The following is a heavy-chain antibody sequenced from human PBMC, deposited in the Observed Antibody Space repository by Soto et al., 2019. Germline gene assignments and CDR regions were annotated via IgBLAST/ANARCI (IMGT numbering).Heavy chain of an antibody. J-gene: IGHJ6*02. CDR3: ARMAAAGTWRSCYGLDF. Sequence: GGSLRLSCAASGFTFSSYSMNWVRQAPGKGLEWVSSISSSSSYIYYADSVKGRFTISRDNAKNSLYLQMNGLRAEDTAVYYCARMAAAGTWRSCYGLDFSGQGTTVTVSS. D-gene: IGHD6-13*01. CDR2: ISSSSSYI. CDR1: GFTFSSYS. V-gene: IGHV3-21*01.